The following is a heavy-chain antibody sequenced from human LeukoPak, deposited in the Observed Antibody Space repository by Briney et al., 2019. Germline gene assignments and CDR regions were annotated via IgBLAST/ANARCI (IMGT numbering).Heavy chain of an antibody. J-gene: IGHJ4*02. CDR3: AKDGAYRSGWYSGFDY. Sequence: GGSLRLSCAASGFTFDDSAMPWVRQTPGKGLEWVSLISGDGGRTYYADSMKGRFTISRDNSKNSLYLQMNSLRTEDTAVYYCAKDGAYRSGWYSGFDYWGQGTLVTVSS. D-gene: IGHD6-19*01. CDR2: ISGDGGRT. CDR1: GFTFDDSA. V-gene: IGHV3-43*02.